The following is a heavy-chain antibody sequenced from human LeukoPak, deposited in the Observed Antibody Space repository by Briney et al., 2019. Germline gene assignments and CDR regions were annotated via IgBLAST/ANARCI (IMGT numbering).Heavy chain of an antibody. CDR3: ARDQALGSSSGWYRIDAFDI. CDR1: GGSFSGYY. D-gene: IGHD6-19*01. Sequence: SETLSLTCAVYGGSFSGYYWSWIRQPPGKGLEWIGEINHSGSTNYNPSLKSRVTISVDTSKNQFSLKLSSVTAADTAVYYCARDQALGSSSGWYRIDAFDIWGQGTMVTVSS. J-gene: IGHJ3*02. V-gene: IGHV4-34*01. CDR2: INHSGST.